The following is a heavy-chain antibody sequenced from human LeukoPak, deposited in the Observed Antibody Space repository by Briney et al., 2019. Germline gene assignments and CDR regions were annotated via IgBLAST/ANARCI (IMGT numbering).Heavy chain of an antibody. D-gene: IGHD2-21*02. CDR1: GFTFSDYY. V-gene: IGHV3-11*01. J-gene: IGHJ4*02. CDR3: ARAWHIVVATDY. Sequence: GGSLRLSCAASGFTFSDYYMSWIRQAPGKGLEWVSYISSSGSTIYYADSVKGRFTIPRDNAKNSLYLQMNSLRAEDTAVYYCARAWHIVVATDYWGQGTLVTVSS. CDR2: ISSSGSTI.